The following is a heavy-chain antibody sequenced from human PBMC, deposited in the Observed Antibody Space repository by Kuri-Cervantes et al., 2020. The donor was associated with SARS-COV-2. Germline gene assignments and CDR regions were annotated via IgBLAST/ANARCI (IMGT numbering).Heavy chain of an antibody. J-gene: IGHJ4*02. Sequence: GGSLRLSCAASGFTFSIYEVNWVRQAPGKGLEWASYISGSGSTIYYADSVKGRFTLSRDNAKNMLFLQMNSLRAEDTAVYYCVRDGDHWNFDYWGQGTLVTVSS. CDR1: GFTFSIYE. D-gene: IGHD1-1*01. V-gene: IGHV3-48*03. CDR2: ISGSGSTI. CDR3: VRDGDHWNFDY.